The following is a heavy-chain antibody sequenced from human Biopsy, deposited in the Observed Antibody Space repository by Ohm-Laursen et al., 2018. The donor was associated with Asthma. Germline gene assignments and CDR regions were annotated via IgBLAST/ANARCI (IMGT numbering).Heavy chain of an antibody. CDR1: GFSFSDYY. V-gene: IGHV3-11*04. D-gene: IGHD4-17*01. CDR3: AREGGDYLSGYYYYYGMDV. CDR2: ISSRGSNL. Sequence: SLRLSCTASGFSFSDYYMMWIRQAPGKGLEWVAYISSRGSNLYYADSVKGRFTISRDNSKNTLYLQMNSLRAEDTAVYYCAREGGDYLSGYYYYYGMDVWGQGTTVTVSS. J-gene: IGHJ6*02.